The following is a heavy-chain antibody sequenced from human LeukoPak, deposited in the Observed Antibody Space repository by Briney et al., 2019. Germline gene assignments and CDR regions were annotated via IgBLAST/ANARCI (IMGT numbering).Heavy chain of an antibody. CDR1: GGTFSSYA. V-gene: IGHV1-69*06. J-gene: IGHJ3*02. D-gene: IGHD3-22*01. Sequence: GASVKVSCKASGGTFSSYAISWVRQAPGQGLEWMGGIIPIFGTANYAQKFQGRVTITADKSTSTAYMELSSLRSEDTAVYYCARVPYYYDSSGYYLGAFDIWGQGTMVTVSS. CDR2: IIPIFGTA. CDR3: ARVPYYYDSSGYYLGAFDI.